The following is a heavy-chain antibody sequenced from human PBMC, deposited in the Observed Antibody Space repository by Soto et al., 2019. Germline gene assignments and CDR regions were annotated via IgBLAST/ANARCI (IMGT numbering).Heavy chain of an antibody. D-gene: IGHD1-20*01. CDR1: GFTFSSYA. CDR2: ISGSGGST. J-gene: IGHJ4*02. Sequence: EVQLLESGGGLVQPGGSVRLSCAASGFTFSSYAMSWVRQAQGKGLEWVSAISGSGGSTYYADSVKGRFTISRDNSKNTLHLQMNSLRAEDTAVYYCAKAFNWNHLAFDYWGQGTLVTVCS. V-gene: IGHV3-23*01. CDR3: AKAFNWNHLAFDY.